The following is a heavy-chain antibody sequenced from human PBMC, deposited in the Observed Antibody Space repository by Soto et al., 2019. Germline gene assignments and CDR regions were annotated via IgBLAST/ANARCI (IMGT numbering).Heavy chain of an antibody. CDR3: ARAYSSSSGYGGYYYYYMDV. Sequence: SETLSLTCTVSGGSISSYYWSWIRQPPGKGLEWIGYIYYSGSTNYNPSLKSRVTISVDTSKNQFSLKLSSVTAADTAVYYCARAYSSSSGYGGYYYYYMDVWGKGTTVTVSS. D-gene: IGHD6-6*01. CDR2: IYYSGST. CDR1: GGSISSYY. V-gene: IGHV4-59*01. J-gene: IGHJ6*03.